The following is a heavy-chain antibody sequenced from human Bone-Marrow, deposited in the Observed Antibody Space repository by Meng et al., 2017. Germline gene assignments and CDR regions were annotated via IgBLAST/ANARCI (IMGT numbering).Heavy chain of an antibody. J-gene: IGHJ2*01. CDR3: ARGRVTTVTTPNWYFDL. Sequence: QVPLQRAGAGLLKPSETLSLTCVVSGGSFSDYYWSWIRQPPGKGLEWIGEINHSGSTNYNPSLKSRVTISVDTSKNQFSLKLSSVTAADTAVYYCARGRVTTVTTPNWYFDLWGRGTLVTVSS. CDR1: GGSFSDYY. D-gene: IGHD4-17*01. V-gene: IGHV4-34*01. CDR2: INHSGST.